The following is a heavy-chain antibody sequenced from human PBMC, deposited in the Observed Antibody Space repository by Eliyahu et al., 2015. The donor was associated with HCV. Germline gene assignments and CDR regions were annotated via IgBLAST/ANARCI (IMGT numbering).Heavy chain of an antibody. D-gene: IGHD4-17*01. CDR3: ARETVTTGYFQH. J-gene: IGHJ1*01. V-gene: IGHV4-59*01. CDR1: GGSISSYY. Sequence: QVQLQESGPGLVKPSETLSLTXTXSGGSISSYYWSWIRQPPGKGLEWIGYIYYSGSTNYNPSLKSRVTISVDTSKNQFSLKLSSVTAADTAVYYCARETVTTGYFQHWGQGTLVTVSS. CDR2: IYYSGST.